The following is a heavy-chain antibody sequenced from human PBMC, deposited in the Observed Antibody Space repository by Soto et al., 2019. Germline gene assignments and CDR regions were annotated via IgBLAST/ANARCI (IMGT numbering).Heavy chain of an antibody. CDR1: GGTFSSYA. Sequence: QVQLVQSGAEVKKPGSSVKVSCKASGGTFSSYAISWVRQAPGQGLEWMGGIIPIFGTANYAQKFQGRVTITADESXXTXYXXLSSLRSEDTAVYYCARPDLDYYYGYAHFQYGMDVWGQGTTVTVSS. CDR2: IIPIFGTA. J-gene: IGHJ6*02. V-gene: IGHV1-69*12. CDR3: ARPDLDYYYGYAHFQYGMDV. D-gene: IGHD3-10*01.